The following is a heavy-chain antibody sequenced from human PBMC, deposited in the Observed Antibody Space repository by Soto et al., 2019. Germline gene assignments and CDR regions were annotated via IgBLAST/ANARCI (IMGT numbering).Heavy chain of an antibody. Sequence: GSLRLSCAVSGFTFSRHGMHWVRQAPGKGLEWVAVIWHDGSKEYYSDSVKGRFTISRDNSNNTVYLQLNSLRTDDTAVYYCARDCREAVRAGSLDIWGQGTMVTVSS. CDR3: ARDCREAVRAGSLDI. CDR2: IWHDGSKE. D-gene: IGHD3-10*02. CDR1: GFTFSRHG. V-gene: IGHV3-33*01. J-gene: IGHJ3*02.